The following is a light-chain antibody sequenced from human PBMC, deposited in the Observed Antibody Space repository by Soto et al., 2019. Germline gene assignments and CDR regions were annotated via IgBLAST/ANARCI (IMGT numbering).Light chain of an antibody. Sequence: EIVLTQSPGTLSLSPGERATLSCRASQSVSAGYFAWYQQKPGQAPRLLIYGASNRVSGIPDRFSGSGSGTDFTLTISRLEPEVFAVYYCQQYGSSPTFGQGTKVEIK. J-gene: IGKJ1*01. CDR2: GAS. V-gene: IGKV3-20*01. CDR3: QQYGSSPT. CDR1: QSVSAGY.